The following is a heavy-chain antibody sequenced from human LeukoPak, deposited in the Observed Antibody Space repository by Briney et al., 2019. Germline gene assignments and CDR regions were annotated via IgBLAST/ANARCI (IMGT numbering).Heavy chain of an antibody. CDR3: ARSFNWFDP. CDR2: IYYSGST. J-gene: IGHJ5*02. D-gene: IGHD3-16*01. Sequence: PSETLSLTCTVSGGSISGSSYYWGWIRQPPGKGLEWIGSIYYSGSTYYNPSLKSRVTISVDTSKNQFSLKLSSVTAADTAVYYCARSFNWFDPWGQGTLVTVSS. CDR1: GGSISGSSYY. V-gene: IGHV4-39*01.